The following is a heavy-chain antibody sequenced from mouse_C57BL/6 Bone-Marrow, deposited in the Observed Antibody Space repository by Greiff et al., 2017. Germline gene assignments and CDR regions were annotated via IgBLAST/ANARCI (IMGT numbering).Heavy chain of an antibody. CDR3: ARRDDNYPGYFDY. D-gene: IGHD2-1*01. CDR2: IYPGSGNT. V-gene: IGHV1-76*01. Sequence: QVQLQQSGAELVRPGASVKLSCKASGYTFTDYYINWVKQRPGQGLEWIARIYPGSGNTYYNEKFKGKATLTADTSSSTAYMQLSSLTSEDSAVFDGARRDDNYPGYFDYWGQGTTLTVSS. CDR1: GYTFTDYY. J-gene: IGHJ2*01.